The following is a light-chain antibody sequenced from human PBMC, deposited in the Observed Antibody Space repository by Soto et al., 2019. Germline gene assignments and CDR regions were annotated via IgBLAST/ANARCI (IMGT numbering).Light chain of an antibody. Sequence: DIQMTQSPSTLSASVGDRVTITCRASQDINIWLAWYQQKPGKAPKPLIYKASTLERGVPSRFIGSGSGTDFTLAISSLQPDDFATYYCQQYSSDSTTFGQGTRLDIK. CDR2: KAS. V-gene: IGKV1-5*03. CDR3: QQYSSDSTT. J-gene: IGKJ2*01. CDR1: QDINIW.